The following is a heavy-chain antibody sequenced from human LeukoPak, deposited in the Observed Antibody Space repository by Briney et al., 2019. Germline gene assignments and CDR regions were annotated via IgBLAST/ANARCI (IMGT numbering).Heavy chain of an antibody. V-gene: IGHV3-30*02. CDR1: EFTFNSYA. CDR2: IRYDGSNK. D-gene: IGHD3-9*01. J-gene: IGHJ4*02. CDR3: TKYRSGNFDYYPDLDS. Sequence: GRSLRLSCAASEFTFNSYAMHWVRQAPGKGLEWVAFIRYDGSNKYYADSVQGRFTISRDNSKNTLYLQMNSLRTEDTAIYYCTKYRSGNFDYYPDLDSWGQGILVTVSS.